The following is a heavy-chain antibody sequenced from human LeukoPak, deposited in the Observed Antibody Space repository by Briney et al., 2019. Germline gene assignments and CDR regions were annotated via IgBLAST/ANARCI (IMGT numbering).Heavy chain of an antibody. CDR2: IYYSGST. CDR3: ARATDSNGWLFDY. V-gene: IGHV4-59*01. D-gene: IGHD6-19*01. CDR1: VGSISSYY. Sequence: PSETLSLTCTVSVGSISSYYGSWIRQPPGKGLECIGYIYYSGSTNCNPSLKSRVTISVDPSRNQFSLKLTSVPAADTAVYYCARATDSNGWLFDYWGQGTLVTVSS. J-gene: IGHJ4*02.